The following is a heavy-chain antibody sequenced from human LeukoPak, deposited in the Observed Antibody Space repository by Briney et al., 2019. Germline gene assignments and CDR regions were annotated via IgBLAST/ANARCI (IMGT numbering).Heavy chain of an antibody. J-gene: IGHJ4*02. V-gene: IGHV4-4*09. Sequence: KPSETLSLICTTSGAPISRFYWSWVRQPPGKGLEWIGNIYNGVPTFFNPSLKSRVTLSVDTSKTQFSLQLAPVTAADTAVYYCVQTTGWPGFDYWGQGILVTVSS. CDR1: GAPISRFY. CDR2: IYNGVPT. CDR3: VQTTGWPGFDY. D-gene: IGHD6-19*01.